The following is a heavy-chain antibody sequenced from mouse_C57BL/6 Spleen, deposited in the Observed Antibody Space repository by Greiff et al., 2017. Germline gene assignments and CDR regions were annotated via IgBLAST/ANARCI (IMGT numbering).Heavy chain of an antibody. J-gene: IGHJ4*01. CDR2: IDPSDSET. CDR1: GYTFTSYW. D-gene: IGHD3-2*02. V-gene: IGHV1-52*01. Sequence: QVQLKQPGAELVRPGSSVKLSCKASGYTFTSYWMHWVKQRPIQGLEWIGNIDPSDSETHYNQKFKDKATLTVDKSSSTAYMQLSSLTSEDSAVYYCARLTAQATYYAMDYWGQGTSVTVSS. CDR3: ARLTAQATYYAMDY.